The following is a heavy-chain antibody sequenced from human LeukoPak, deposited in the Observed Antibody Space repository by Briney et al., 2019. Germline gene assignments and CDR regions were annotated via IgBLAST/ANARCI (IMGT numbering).Heavy chain of an antibody. CDR2: IYTSGST. J-gene: IGHJ4*02. Sequence: SETLSLTCTVSGGSFSSGSYYWSWIRQPAGKGLEWIGRIYTSGSTNYNPSLKSRVTISVDTSKNQFSLKLSSVTAADTAVYYCARGGGDWGFYQSDYWGQGTLVTVSS. V-gene: IGHV4-61*02. CDR1: GGSFSSGSYY. CDR3: ARGGGDWGFYQSDY. D-gene: IGHD2-21*01.